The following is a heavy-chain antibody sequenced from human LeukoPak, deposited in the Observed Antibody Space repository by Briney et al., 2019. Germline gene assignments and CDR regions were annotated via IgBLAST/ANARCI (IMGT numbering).Heavy chain of an antibody. Sequence: GGSLRLSCAASGFTFSSYDMHWVRQATGRGLEWVSSIGTAADTFYPGSVKGRLTISRENTKNSLYLQMNSLRAGDTAVYYCARGPIVGITETKGYFDYWGQGILVTVSS. CDR2: IGTAADT. CDR3: ARGPIVGITETKGYFDY. V-gene: IGHV3-13*01. J-gene: IGHJ4*02. D-gene: IGHD1-7*01. CDR1: GFTFSSYD.